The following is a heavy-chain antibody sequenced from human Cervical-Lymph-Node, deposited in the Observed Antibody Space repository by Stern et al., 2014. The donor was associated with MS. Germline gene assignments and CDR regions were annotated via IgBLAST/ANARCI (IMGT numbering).Heavy chain of an antibody. CDR3: ARGLVGGLDV. V-gene: IGHV3-30*01. CDR1: GFTFSNYD. J-gene: IGHJ6*02. D-gene: IGHD2-21*01. CDR2: ISYDGSNK. Sequence: QVQLVQSGGGVVQPGRSLRLSCAASGFTFSNYDIHWVRQAPGKGLEWVAVISYDGSNKYYADSVKGRFTISRDNSENTVHQQMNSLRTEDTSVYYCARGLVGGLDVGGQGTTVTVSS.